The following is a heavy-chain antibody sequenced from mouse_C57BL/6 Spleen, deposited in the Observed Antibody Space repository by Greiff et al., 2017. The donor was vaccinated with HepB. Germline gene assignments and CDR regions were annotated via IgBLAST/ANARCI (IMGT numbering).Heavy chain of an antibody. Sequence: QVQLQQSGPGLVQPSQSLSITCTVSGFSLTSYGVHWVRQSPGKGLEWLGVIWSGGSTDYNAAFISRLSISKDNSKSQVFFKMNSLQADDTAIYYCARTLYYYGSSYGYAMDYWGQGTSVTVSS. CDR2: IWSGGST. CDR3: ARTLYYYGSSYGYAMDY. J-gene: IGHJ4*01. D-gene: IGHD1-1*01. V-gene: IGHV2-2*01. CDR1: GFSLTSYG.